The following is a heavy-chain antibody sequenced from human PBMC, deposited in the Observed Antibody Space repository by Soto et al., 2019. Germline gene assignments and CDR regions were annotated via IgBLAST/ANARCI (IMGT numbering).Heavy chain of an antibody. V-gene: IGHV1-69*13. Sequence: GPPVKVSCKASGGTFSSYAISWVRQAPGQGLEWMGGIIPIFGTANYAQKFQGRVTITADESTSTAYMELSSLRSEDTAVYYCARGNYYGSGSYYNENYYYYGMDVWGQGTTVTVSS. D-gene: IGHD3-10*01. CDR3: ARGNYYGSGSYYNENYYYYGMDV. CDR2: IIPIFGTA. J-gene: IGHJ6*02. CDR1: GGTFSSYA.